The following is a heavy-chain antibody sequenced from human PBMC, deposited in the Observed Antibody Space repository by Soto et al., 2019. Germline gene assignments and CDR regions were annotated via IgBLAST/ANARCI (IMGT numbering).Heavy chain of an antibody. D-gene: IGHD3-3*01. CDR3: AKDRYDFWSGYYLFDY. V-gene: IGHV3-30*18. CDR2: ISYDGSNK. J-gene: IGHJ4*02. CDR1: GFTFSSYG. Sequence: VQLVESGGGVVQPGRSLRLSCAASGFTFSSYGMHWVRQAPGKGLEWVAVISYDGSNKYYADSVKGRFTISRDNSKNTLYLQMNSLRAEDTAVYYCAKDRYDFWSGYYLFDYWGQGTLVTVSS.